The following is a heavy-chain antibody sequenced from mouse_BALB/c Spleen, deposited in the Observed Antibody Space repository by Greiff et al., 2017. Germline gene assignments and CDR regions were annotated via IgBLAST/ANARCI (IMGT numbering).Heavy chain of an antibody. CDR1: GYTFTSYW. V-gene: IGHV1-69*02. D-gene: IGHD2-1*01. Sequence: QVQLQQPGAELVRPGASVTLSCKASGYTFTSYWINWVKQRPGQGLEWIGNIYPSDSYTNYNQKFKDKATLTVDKSSSTAYMQLSSPTSEDSAVYYCTRYYGNSPAMDYWGQGTSVTVSS. J-gene: IGHJ4*01. CDR3: TRYYGNSPAMDY. CDR2: IYPSDSYT.